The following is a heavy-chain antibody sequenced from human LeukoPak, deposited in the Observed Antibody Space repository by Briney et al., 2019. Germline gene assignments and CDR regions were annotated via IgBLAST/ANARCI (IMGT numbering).Heavy chain of an antibody. D-gene: IGHD2-15*01. CDR1: GFTVSSNY. CDR3: ARVSRVLGTSTLDN. Sequence: GGSLRLSCAASGFTVSSNYMSWVRLAPGKGLEWVSVIYTGGSTYFTDSVNGRFTISRDYSKNTLYLEMNSLRVEDTAVYYCARVSRVLGTSTLDNWGQGTLVTVSS. V-gene: IGHV3-66*01. J-gene: IGHJ4*02. CDR2: IYTGGST.